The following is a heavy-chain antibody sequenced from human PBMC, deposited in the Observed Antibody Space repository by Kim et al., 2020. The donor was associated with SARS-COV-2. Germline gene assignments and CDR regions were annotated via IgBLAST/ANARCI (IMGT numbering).Heavy chain of an antibody. V-gene: IGHV3-21*01. Sequence: GGSLRLSCAASGFTFSSYSMNWVRQAPGKGLEWVSSISSSSSYIYYADSVKGRFTISRDNAKNSLYLQMNSLRAEDTAVYYCARGIGYSSGWRNLNFDYWGQGTLVTVSS. CDR3: ARGIGYSSGWRNLNFDY. J-gene: IGHJ4*02. D-gene: IGHD6-19*01. CDR1: GFTFSSYS. CDR2: ISSSSSYI.